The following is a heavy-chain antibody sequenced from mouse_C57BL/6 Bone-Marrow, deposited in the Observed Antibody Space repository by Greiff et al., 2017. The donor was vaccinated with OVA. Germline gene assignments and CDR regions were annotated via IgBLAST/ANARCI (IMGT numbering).Heavy chain of an antibody. Sequence: EVMLVESGGGLVQPGGSLKLSCAASGFTFSDYGMAWVRQAPRKGPAWVAFISNLAYSIYYADTVTGRFTISRENAKNTLYLEMSSLRSEDTAMYYCARHGNWYFDVWGTGTTVTVSS. D-gene: IGHD1-1*02. V-gene: IGHV5-15*01. CDR2: ISNLAYSI. CDR1: GFTFSDYG. J-gene: IGHJ1*03. CDR3: ARHGNWYFDV.